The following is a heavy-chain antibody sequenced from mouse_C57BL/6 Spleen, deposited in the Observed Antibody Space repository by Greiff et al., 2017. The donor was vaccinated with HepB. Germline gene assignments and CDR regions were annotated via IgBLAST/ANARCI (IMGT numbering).Heavy chain of an antibody. CDR3: AREIITTVEGYFDV. Sequence: QVQLQQSGPELVKPGASVKISCKASGYAFSSSWMNWVKQRPGKGLEWIGRIYPGDGDTNYNGKFKGKATLTADKSSSTAYMQLSSLTSADSAVYFCAREIITTVEGYFDVWGTGTTVTVSS. V-gene: IGHV1-82*01. J-gene: IGHJ1*03. D-gene: IGHD1-1*01. CDR2: IYPGDGDT. CDR1: GYAFSSSW.